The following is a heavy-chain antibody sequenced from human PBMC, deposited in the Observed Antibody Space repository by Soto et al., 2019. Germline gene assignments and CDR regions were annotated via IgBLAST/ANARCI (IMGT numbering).Heavy chain of an antibody. CDR3: AKSNALTI. V-gene: IGHV3-7*01. J-gene: IGHJ3*02. D-gene: IGHD2-8*01. CDR1: GFTFGGYW. Sequence: EAQVVESGGGLVQPGGSLRLSCAASGFTFGGYWMNWVRQAPGKGLEWVANIKEDGTVKNYVDSVKGRFTISRDNAKNSLYLHMNSLRVEDTAVYYCAKSNALTIWGQGTMVTVSS. CDR2: IKEDGTVK.